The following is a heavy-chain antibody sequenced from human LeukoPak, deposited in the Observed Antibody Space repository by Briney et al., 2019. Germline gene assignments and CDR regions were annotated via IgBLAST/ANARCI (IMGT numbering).Heavy chain of an antibody. CDR1: GYTFTSYY. J-gene: IGHJ6*04. CDR3: AREEKLPFYYYYGMDV. D-gene: IGHD4-23*01. CDR2: INPSGGST. V-gene: IGHV1-46*01. Sequence: ASVKVSCKASGYTFTSYYMHWVRQAPGQGLEWMGIINPSGGSTSYAQKFQGRVTMTRDTSTSTVYMELSSLRSEDTAVYYCAREEKLPFYYYYGMDVWGKGTTVTVSS.